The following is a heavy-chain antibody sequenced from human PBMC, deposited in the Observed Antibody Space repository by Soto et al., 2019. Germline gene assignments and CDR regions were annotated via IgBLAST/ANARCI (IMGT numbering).Heavy chain of an antibody. CDR3: ARDVLLWYHQQGYYYGMDV. D-gene: IGHD3-10*01. V-gene: IGHV1-3*01. J-gene: IGHJ6*02. CDR1: GYTFTIYA. Sequence: GASVKVSCKASGYTFTIYAMHWVRQAPGQRLEWMGWINAGNGNTKYSQKFQDRVTITRDTSASTAYMELSSLRSEDTAVYYCARDVLLWYHQQGYYYGMDVWGQGTTVTVSS. CDR2: INAGNGNT.